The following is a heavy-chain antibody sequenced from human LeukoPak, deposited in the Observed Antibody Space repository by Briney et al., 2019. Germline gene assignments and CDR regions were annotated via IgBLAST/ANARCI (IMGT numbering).Heavy chain of an antibody. CDR1: GYTLTELS. J-gene: IGHJ4*02. Sequence: ASVKVSCKVSGYTLTELSMHWVRQAPGKGLEWMGGFDPEDSETIYAQKFQGRVTMTEDTSTDTAYMELSSLRSEDTAVYDCATGITGTLPLDYWGQGTLVTVSS. CDR3: ATGITGTLPLDY. CDR2: FDPEDSET. D-gene: IGHD1-7*01. V-gene: IGHV1-24*01.